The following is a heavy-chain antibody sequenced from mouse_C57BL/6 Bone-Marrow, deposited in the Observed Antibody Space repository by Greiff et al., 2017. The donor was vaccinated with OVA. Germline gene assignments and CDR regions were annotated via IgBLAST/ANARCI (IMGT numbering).Heavy chain of an antibody. V-gene: IGHV5-17*01. CDR3: ARGGYYPAWFAY. J-gene: IGHJ3*01. D-gene: IGHD2-3*01. Sequence: EVKLMESGGGLVKPGGSLKLSCAASGFTFSDYGMHWVRQAPEKGLEWVAYISRGSSTIYYADTVKGRFTISRDNAKNTLFLQMTSLRSEDTAMYYCARGGYYPAWFAYWGQGTLVTVSA. CDR2: ISRGSSTI. CDR1: GFTFSDYG.